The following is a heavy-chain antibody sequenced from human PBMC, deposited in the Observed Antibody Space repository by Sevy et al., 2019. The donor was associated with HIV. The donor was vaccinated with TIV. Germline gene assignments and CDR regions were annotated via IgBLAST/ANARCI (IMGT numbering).Heavy chain of an antibody. Sequence: ASVKVSCKASGYTFTGYYMHWVRQAPGQGLVWMGWINPNSGGTNYAQKFQGRVTMTRDTSISTAYMELSRLRSDDTAVYYCARELRFLEWLPYWYFDLWGRGTLVTVSS. D-gene: IGHD3-3*01. CDR2: INPNSGGT. CDR3: ARELRFLEWLPYWYFDL. V-gene: IGHV1-2*02. CDR1: GYTFTGYY. J-gene: IGHJ2*01.